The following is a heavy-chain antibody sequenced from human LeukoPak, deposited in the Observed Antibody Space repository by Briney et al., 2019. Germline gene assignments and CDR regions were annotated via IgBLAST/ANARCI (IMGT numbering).Heavy chain of an antibody. CDR2: IIPILGIA. Sequence: GASVKVSCKASGGTFSSYAISWVRQAPGQGLEWMGRIIPILGIANYAQKFQGRVTITADKSTSTAYMELSSLRPEDTAVYYCAVGGYSSSWYSPYYYYGMDVWGQGTTVTVSS. J-gene: IGHJ6*02. D-gene: IGHD6-13*01. CDR1: GGTFSSYA. V-gene: IGHV1-69*04. CDR3: AVGGYSSSWYSPYYYYGMDV.